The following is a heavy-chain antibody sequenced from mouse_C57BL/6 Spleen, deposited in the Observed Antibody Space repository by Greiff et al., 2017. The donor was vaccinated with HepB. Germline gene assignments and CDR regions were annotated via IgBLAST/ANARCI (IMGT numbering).Heavy chain of an antibody. Sequence: QDQLQQPGAELVKPGASVKVSCKASGYTFTSYWMHWVKQRPGQGLEWIGRIHPSDSDTNYNQKFKGKATLTVDKSSSTAYMQLSSLTSEDSAVYYCAMNYGSNWYFDVWGTGTTVTVSS. CDR1: GYTFTSYW. CDR2: IHPSDSDT. V-gene: IGHV1-74*01. J-gene: IGHJ1*03. CDR3: AMNYGSNWYFDV. D-gene: IGHD1-1*01.